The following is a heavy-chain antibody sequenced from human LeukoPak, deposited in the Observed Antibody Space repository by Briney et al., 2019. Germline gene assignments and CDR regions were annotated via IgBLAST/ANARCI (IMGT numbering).Heavy chain of an antibody. D-gene: IGHD3-10*01. Sequence: SETLSLTCTVSGGSISSYYWSWIRQPPGKGLEWIGYIYYSGSTNYNPSLKSRVTISVDTSKNQFSLKLSSVTAADTAVYYCARGSDYYGSGSYYNSFDYWGQGTLVTVSS. J-gene: IGHJ4*02. CDR2: IYYSGST. V-gene: IGHV4-59*01. CDR1: GGSISSYY. CDR3: ARGSDYYGSGSYYNSFDY.